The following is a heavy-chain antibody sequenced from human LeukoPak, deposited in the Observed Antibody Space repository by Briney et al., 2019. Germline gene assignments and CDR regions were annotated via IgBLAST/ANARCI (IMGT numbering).Heavy chain of an antibody. CDR3: AGDKTTGGWYEFDY. Sequence: GGSLRLSCAASGFTFSIYSMNWVRQAPGKGLEWVSAITDGGGTTYYADSVKGRFTISRDTSKNTVSLQMNSLRAEDTAVYYCAGDKTTGGWYEFDYWGQGTPVTVSS. V-gene: IGHV3-23*01. D-gene: IGHD6-19*01. CDR2: ITDGGGTT. J-gene: IGHJ4*02. CDR1: GFTFSIYS.